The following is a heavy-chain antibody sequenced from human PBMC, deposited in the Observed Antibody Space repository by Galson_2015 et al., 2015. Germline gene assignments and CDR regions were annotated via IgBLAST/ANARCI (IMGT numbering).Heavy chain of an antibody. Sequence: SEPLSLTCPVSGGSVSSGSFSWSWLRQPPGKGLEWIGYIYYSGSTNYNPSLKSRVTIAVDTSKNQFSLKLSSVTAADTAVDYCAGLSVNWNDGQAFDNWGQRTIGTVSS. CDR2: IYYSGST. CDR1: GGSVSSGSFS. J-gene: IGHJ3*02. CDR3: AGLSVNWNDGQAFDN. D-gene: IGHD1-1*01. V-gene: IGHV4-61*01.